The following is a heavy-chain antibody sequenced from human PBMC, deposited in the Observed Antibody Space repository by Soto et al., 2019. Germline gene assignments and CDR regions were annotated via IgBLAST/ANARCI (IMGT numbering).Heavy chain of an antibody. CDR2: ISDRERGSVT. Sequence: QVQLVESGGGLVKPGGSLRLSCAASGFTLSDHFMSWIRQAPGKGLEWVSYISDRERGSVTHCGDSVKGRFTISRDNAKNSLYLQMSSLRVEYTAVYYCARESCANPDYWGQGTLVTVSS. D-gene: IGHD3-16*01. V-gene: IGHV3-11*01. CDR1: GFTLSDHF. J-gene: IGHJ4*02. CDR3: ARESCANPDY.